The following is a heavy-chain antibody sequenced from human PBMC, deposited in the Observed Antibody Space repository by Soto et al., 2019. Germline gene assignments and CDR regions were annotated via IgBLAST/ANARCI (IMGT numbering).Heavy chain of an antibody. Sequence: EVHLWESGGDLVQPGGSLRVSCVGSGYTFSSRAMSWVRQAPGKGLEWVSGIDGGGTTDYADSVKGRFTISRDNSQDTLYLPMNSLRAADTAVYYCATLLGFSSGGSWYSHVADYWGQGTLVTVSS. CDR2: IDGGGTT. CDR1: GYTFSSRA. CDR3: ATLLGFSSGGSWYSHVADY. J-gene: IGHJ4*02. D-gene: IGHD2-8*02. V-gene: IGHV3-23*01.